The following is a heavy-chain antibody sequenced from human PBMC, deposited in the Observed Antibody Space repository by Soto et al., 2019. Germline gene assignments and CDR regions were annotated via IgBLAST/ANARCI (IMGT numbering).Heavy chain of an antibody. CDR2: IKRKTDGGTT. CDR3: TTGSHCSSVSCPYAFDI. J-gene: IGHJ3*02. CDR1: GFTFSNAW. Sequence: GGSLRLSCAASGFTFSNAWMSWVRQAPGKGLEWVGRIKRKTDGGTTGYAAPVKGKFTISSDDSGNTLYLQMNSLQTEDTAVYYCTTGSHCSSVSCPYAFDIWGQGTMVTVSS. D-gene: IGHD2-2*01. V-gene: IGHV3-15*01.